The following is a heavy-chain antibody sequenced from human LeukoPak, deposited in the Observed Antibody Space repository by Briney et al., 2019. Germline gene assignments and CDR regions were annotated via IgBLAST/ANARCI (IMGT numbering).Heavy chain of an antibody. CDR2: ISGNGNDI. D-gene: IGHD2-21*01. CDR1: GFTFSPYE. J-gene: IGHJ4*02. CDR3: VREKIALGGAFYGGTPFDH. Sequence: PGGSLRLSCAASGFTFSPYEMNWIRQAPGKGLEWLSSISGNGNDIYYADSVKGRFTISRDNAKNSLYLQMSSLRAGDTAVYYCVREKIALGGAFYGGTPFDHWGQGTLVTVSS. V-gene: IGHV3-48*03.